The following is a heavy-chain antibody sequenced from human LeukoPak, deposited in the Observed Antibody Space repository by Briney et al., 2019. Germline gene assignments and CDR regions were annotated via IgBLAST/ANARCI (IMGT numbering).Heavy chain of an antibody. Sequence: GGSLRLSCAASGFTFSNYAMSWVRQAPGKGLEWVSAISGSGGSTYYADSVKGRFTISKDNSKNTLYLQMNSLRAEDTAVYYCAKVFGDHNLDYWGQGTLVTVSS. CDR1: GFTFSNYA. J-gene: IGHJ4*02. D-gene: IGHD3-10*02. V-gene: IGHV3-23*01. CDR2: ISGSGGST. CDR3: AKVFGDHNLDY.